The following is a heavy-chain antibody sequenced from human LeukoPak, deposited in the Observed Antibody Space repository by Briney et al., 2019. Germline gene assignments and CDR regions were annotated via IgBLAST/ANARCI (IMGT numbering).Heavy chain of an antibody. CDR1: GGTFSSYA. Sequence: SVKVSCKASGGTFSSYAISWVRQAPGQGLEWMGRIIPIFGTANYAQKFQGRVTITTDASTSPAYMELSSLRSEDTAVYYCASCSYDSSGYYYLSYFDYWGQGTLVTVSS. V-gene: IGHV1-69*05. CDR3: ASCSYDSSGYYYLSYFDY. J-gene: IGHJ4*02. CDR2: IIPIFGTA. D-gene: IGHD3-22*01.